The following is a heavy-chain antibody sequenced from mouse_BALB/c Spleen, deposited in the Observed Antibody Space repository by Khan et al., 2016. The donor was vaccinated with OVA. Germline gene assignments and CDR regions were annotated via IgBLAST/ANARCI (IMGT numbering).Heavy chain of an antibody. CDR3: ARENYYGSSRYAMDY. D-gene: IGHD1-1*01. J-gene: IGHJ4*01. Sequence: DLVKPGASVKLSCKASGYTFTSYWINWIKQRPGQGLEWIGRIAPGSGSTYYNEMFKGKATLTVDTSSSTAYIQLSSLSSEDSAVYFCARENYYGSSRYAMDYWGQGTSVTGSS. CDR2: IAPGSGST. CDR1: GYTFTSYW. V-gene: IGHV1S41*01.